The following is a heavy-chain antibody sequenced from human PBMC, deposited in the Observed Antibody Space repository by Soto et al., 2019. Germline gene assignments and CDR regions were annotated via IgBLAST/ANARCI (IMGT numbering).Heavy chain of an antibody. J-gene: IGHJ3*02. CDR3: VREWTGDHGFDI. CDR1: GFTFSNAW. V-gene: IGHV3-33*08. CDR2: IWYDGSEK. D-gene: IGHD7-27*01. Sequence: PGGSLRLSCAASGFTFSNAWMSWVRQAPGKGLEWVALIWYDGSEKYYADSVKGRFIISRDNSKNTLHLQMNSLRVEDTAVYYCVREWTGDHGFDIWGQGTVVTVSS.